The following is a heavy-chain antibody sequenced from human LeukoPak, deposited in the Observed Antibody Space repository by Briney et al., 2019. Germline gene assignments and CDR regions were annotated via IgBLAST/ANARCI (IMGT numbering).Heavy chain of an antibody. V-gene: IGHV1-18*01. Sequence: VASVKVSCKASGYSITIYGISWVRQAPGQGLEWMGSINAYDGITNYAQKVQGRVTMTTDRSTSTAYMELRSLRSDDTALYYCARVADRSGLLFFDYWGHGTLVTVSS. J-gene: IGHJ4*01. CDR2: INAYDGIT. CDR3: ARVADRSGLLFFDY. CDR1: GYSITIYG. D-gene: IGHD3-22*01.